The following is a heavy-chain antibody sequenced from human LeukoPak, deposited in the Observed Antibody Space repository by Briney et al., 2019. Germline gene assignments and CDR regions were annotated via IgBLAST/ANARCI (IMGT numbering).Heavy chain of an antibody. CDR3: ARDHLWAFDY. D-gene: IGHD3-10*01. V-gene: IGHV3-48*02. Sequence: PGGSLRLSCAASGFPFTTYSMNWVRQAPGKGLDWLSYIRTSDTTIYYADSVKGRFNISTDIAKNSLYLQMSSLRDEDTAVYYCARDHLWAFDYWGQGTLVTVSS. CDR2: IRTSDTTI. CDR1: GFPFTTYS. J-gene: IGHJ4*02.